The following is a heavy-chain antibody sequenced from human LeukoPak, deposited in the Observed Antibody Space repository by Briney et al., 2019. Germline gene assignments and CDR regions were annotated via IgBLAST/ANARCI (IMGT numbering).Heavy chain of an antibody. CDR3: ARDRGYCTNGVCYTDNWFDP. CDR2: IYTSGST. Sequence: SETLSLTCTVSGGSISSYYWSWIRQPAGKGLAWIGRIYTSGSTNYNPSLKSRVTMSVDTSKNQFSLKLRSVTAADTAVYYCARDRGYCTNGVCYTDNWFDPWGQGTLVTVSS. J-gene: IGHJ5*02. CDR1: GGSISSYY. D-gene: IGHD2-8*01. V-gene: IGHV4-4*07.